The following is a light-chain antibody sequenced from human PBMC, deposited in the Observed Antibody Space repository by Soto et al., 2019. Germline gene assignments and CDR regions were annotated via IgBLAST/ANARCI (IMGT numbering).Light chain of an antibody. V-gene: IGLV2-14*01. J-gene: IGLJ2*01. Sequence: QSARTQPASVSGSPGQSITISCSVTSSDVGAYNYVSWYQQHPGKAPKLMIFEVSDRPSGVSNRFSGSKSGNTASLTISGLQAEDEADYYCSSYTSSNTLVFGGGTKLTVL. CDR3: SSYTSSNTLV. CDR1: SSDVGAYNY. CDR2: EVS.